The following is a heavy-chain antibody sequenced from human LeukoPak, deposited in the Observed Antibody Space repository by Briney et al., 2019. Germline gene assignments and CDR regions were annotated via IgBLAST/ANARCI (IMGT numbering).Heavy chain of an antibody. CDR1: GFTFSSYA. CDR2: ISGSGGST. D-gene: IGHD3-10*01. J-gene: IGHJ6*02. Sequence: GGSLRLSCAASGFTFSSYAMSWVRQAPGKGLEWVSAISGSGGSTYYADSVKGRFTISRDNSKNTLYLQMNSLRAEDTAVYYCAKRSSYGSGNNFNYYGMDVWGQGTTVTVSS. CDR3: AKRSSYGSGNNFNYYGMDV. V-gene: IGHV3-23*01.